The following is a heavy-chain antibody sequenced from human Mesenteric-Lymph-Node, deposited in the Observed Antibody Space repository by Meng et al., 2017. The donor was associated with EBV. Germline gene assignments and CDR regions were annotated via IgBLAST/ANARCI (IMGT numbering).Heavy chain of an antibody. J-gene: IGHJ4*02. D-gene: IGHD5-24*01. Sequence: GWVRPGGSLSLTCAVFGGLESHREWLSWVRQPPGMGLEWVGEIIHRGRTNYHTFLRTRVTISVDQQRKQFSLTLTSVAPADMAVYHFARLSLGREMVDYWGQGTLVTVSS. CDR3: ARLSLGREMVDY. CDR2: IIHRGRT. CDR1: GGLESHREW. V-gene: IGHV4-4*02.